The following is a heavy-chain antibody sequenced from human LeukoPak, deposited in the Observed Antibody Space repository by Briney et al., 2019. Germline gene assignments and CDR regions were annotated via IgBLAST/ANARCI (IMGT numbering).Heavy chain of an antibody. D-gene: IGHD2/OR15-2a*01. CDR2: IYLGDSDT. J-gene: IGHJ5*02. V-gene: IGHV5-51*01. Sequence: GESLQISCQGSGSSFTSNWIAWVRQLSGKGLEWMGIIYLGDSDTRYSPSFQGQVTISADKSINTAYLQWSSLKASDTAMYYCAFSTAGWFDHWGQGTLVTVSS. CDR3: AFSTAGWFDH. CDR1: GSSFTSNW.